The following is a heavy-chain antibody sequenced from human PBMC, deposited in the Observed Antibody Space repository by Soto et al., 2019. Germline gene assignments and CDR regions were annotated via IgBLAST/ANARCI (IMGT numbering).Heavy chain of an antibody. J-gene: IGHJ6*03. Sequence: GWSMRLSCVVSGERFSRADLSGVRKTPGKGLEWVSASGGSDLSTHYVDSVKGRFTISRDSSKNTLYLQMNSLSAEDTAVYYCAKDPYSTSRGYMDVWGKGTTVTVSS. CDR3: AKDPYSTSRGYMDV. D-gene: IGHD6-6*01. CDR1: GERFSRAD. CDR2: SGGSDLST. V-gene: IGHV3-23*01.